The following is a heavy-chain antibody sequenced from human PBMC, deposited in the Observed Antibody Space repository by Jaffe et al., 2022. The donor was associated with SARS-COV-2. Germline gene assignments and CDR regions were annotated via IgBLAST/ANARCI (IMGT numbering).Heavy chain of an antibody. J-gene: IGHJ6*02. CDR2: INSDGSST. V-gene: IGHV3-74*01. CDR3: ARDSRGYKDYYYYGMDV. Sequence: EVQLVESGGGLVQPGGSLRLSCAASGFTFSSYWMHWVRQAPGKGLVWVSRINSDGSSTSYADSVKGRFTISRDNAKNTLYLQMNSLRAEDTAVYYCARDSRGYKDYYYYGMDVWGQGTTVTVSS. CDR1: GFTFSSYW. D-gene: IGHD5-12*01.